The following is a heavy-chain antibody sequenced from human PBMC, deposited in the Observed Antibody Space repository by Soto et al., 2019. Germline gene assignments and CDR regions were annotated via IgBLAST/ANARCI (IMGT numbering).Heavy chain of an antibody. D-gene: IGHD2-15*01. J-gene: IGHJ6*02. V-gene: IGHV5-10-1*01. CDR3: ATLNCSGGSCYSDYYYYYGMDV. Sequence: GESLKISCKGSGYSFTSYWISWARQMPGKGLEWMGRIDPSDSYTNYSPSFQGHVTISADKSISTAYLQWSSLKASDTAMYYCATLNCSGGSCYSDYYYYYGMDVWGQGTTVTVS. CDR2: IDPSDSYT. CDR1: GYSFTSYW.